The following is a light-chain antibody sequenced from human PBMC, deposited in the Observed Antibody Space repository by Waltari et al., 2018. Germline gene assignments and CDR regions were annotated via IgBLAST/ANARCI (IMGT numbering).Light chain of an antibody. V-gene: IGKV1-39*01. Sequence: DIQMTQSPPSLSASVGDTITNTCRASPEAGTYVNWYQQSPAKAPKLLMYGASSLQRGVPSRFSGGGSGTHFTLTVSSLQPEDFATYYCQQSFSSPWTFGPGTKV. CDR3: QQSFSSPWT. CDR1: PEAGTY. J-gene: IGKJ1*01. CDR2: GAS.